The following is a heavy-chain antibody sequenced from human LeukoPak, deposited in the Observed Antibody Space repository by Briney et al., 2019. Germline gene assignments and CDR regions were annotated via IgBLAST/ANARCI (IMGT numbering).Heavy chain of an antibody. CDR3: GTGNDAFDI. CDR1: GGSFSGYY. D-gene: IGHD1-1*01. J-gene: IGHJ3*02. CDR2: INHSGST. Sequence: PSETLSLTCAVYGGSFSGYYWSWIRQPPGKGLEWIGEINHSGSTNYNPSLKSRVTISVDTSKNQFSLQLNSVTPEDTAVYYCGTGNDAFDIWGQGTMVTVSS. V-gene: IGHV4-34*01.